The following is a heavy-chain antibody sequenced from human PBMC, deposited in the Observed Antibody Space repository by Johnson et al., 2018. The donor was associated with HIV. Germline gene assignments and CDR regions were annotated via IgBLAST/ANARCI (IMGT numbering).Heavy chain of an antibody. D-gene: IGHD6-13*01. CDR2: ISYDGSNK. CDR3: APAGPDAFDI. V-gene: IGHV3-30*04. CDR1: GYTFSSYA. J-gene: IGHJ3*02. Sequence: QMLLVESGGGLVKPGGSLRLSCAASGYTFSSYAMHWVRQAPGKGLEWVAVISYDGSNKYYAYSVKGRFTISRDNSKNTLYLQMNSLRAEDTAVYYCAPAGPDAFDIWGQGTMVTVSS.